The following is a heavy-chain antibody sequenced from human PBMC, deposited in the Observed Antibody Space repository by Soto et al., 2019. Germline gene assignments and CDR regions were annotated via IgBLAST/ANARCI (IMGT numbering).Heavy chain of an antibody. Sequence: PGGSLRLSCAASGFTFSSYAMSWVCQAPGKGLEWVSAISGSGGSTYYADSVKGRFTISRDNSKNTLYLQMNSLRAEDTAVYYCASGRRGGQWLYFDYWGQGTLVTVSS. CDR3: ASGRRGGQWLYFDY. CDR1: GFTFSSYA. D-gene: IGHD6-19*01. V-gene: IGHV3-23*01. J-gene: IGHJ4*02. CDR2: ISGSGGST.